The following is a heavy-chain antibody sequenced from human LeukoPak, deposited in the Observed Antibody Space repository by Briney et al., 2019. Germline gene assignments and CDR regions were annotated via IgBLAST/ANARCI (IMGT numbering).Heavy chain of an antibody. Sequence: GGSLRLSCAVSGFSVRDNYLNWVRQTPGGGLECVSVLYSGGAAYYADSVKGRFTISRDTSKNTLSLQMNSLRVEDTALYYCARGTFSPQGSYYGHWGQGTRVTVSS. CDR3: ARGTFSPQGSYYGH. D-gene: IGHD3-10*01. CDR2: LYSGGAA. V-gene: IGHV3-53*01. J-gene: IGHJ4*02. CDR1: GFSVRDNY.